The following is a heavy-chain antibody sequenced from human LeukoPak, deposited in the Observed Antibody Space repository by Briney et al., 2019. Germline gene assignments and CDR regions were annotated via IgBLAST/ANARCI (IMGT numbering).Heavy chain of an antibody. D-gene: IGHD1-1*01. J-gene: IGHJ6*02. V-gene: IGHV4-30-4*01. Sequence: SETLSLTCTVSSGSFSNGDYYWTWIRQSPGKGLEWIGFIHHGGNTYYNPSLKSRVTMSLDTSKEQFSLTLNSVTAADTAVYYCARDPVVERFSRRRYYHHGLDVWGPGTTVTVSS. CDR2: IHHGGNT. CDR3: ARDPVVERFSRRRYYHHGLDV. CDR1: SGSFSNGDYY.